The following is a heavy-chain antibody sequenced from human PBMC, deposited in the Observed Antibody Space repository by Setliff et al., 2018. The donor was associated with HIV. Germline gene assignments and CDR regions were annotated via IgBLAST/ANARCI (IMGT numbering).Heavy chain of an antibody. V-gene: IGHV4-59*01. CDR3: ARVQMAYAAFDV. D-gene: IGHD4-17*01. Sequence: SETLSLTCTVSGGSISTYYWSWLRQPLGKGLEWMGSIYFTESSDNYPSLKSRVTLSVDTSKHQFSLKLISVAAADTAVYYCARVQMAYAAFDVWDQGTMVTVSS. CDR2: IYFTESS. J-gene: IGHJ3*01. CDR1: GGSISTYY.